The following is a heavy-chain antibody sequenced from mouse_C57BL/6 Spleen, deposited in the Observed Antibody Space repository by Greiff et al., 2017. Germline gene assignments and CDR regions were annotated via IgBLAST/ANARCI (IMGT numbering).Heavy chain of an antibody. V-gene: IGHV1-42*01. CDR1: GYSFTGYY. CDR3: ARYDCYFYCDY. D-gene: IGHD2-3*01. CDR2: INPSTGGT. J-gene: IGHJ2*01. Sequence: VQLQQSGPELVKPGASVKISCKASGYSFTGYYMNWVKQSPEKSLEWIGEINPSTGGTTYNQKFKAKATLTVDKSSSTAYMQLKSLTSEDSAVYYCARYDCYFYCDYWGQGTTLTVSS.